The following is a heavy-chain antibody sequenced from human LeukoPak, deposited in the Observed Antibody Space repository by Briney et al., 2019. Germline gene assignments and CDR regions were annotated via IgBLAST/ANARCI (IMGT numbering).Heavy chain of an antibody. D-gene: IGHD3-22*01. Sequence: SETLSLTCTVSGGSISSYYWSWIRQPPGKGLEWIGYIYYSGSTNYNPSLKSRVTISVDTSKNQFSLKLSSVTAADTAVYYCARQVYYYDSSGYFVFDYWGQGTLVTVSP. CDR2: IYYSGST. CDR3: ARQVYYYDSSGYFVFDY. V-gene: IGHV4-59*08. J-gene: IGHJ4*02. CDR1: GGSISSYY.